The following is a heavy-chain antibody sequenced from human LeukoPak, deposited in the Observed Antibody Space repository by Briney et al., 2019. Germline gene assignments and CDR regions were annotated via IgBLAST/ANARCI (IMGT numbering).Heavy chain of an antibody. Sequence: SETLSLTCTVSGGSISSSSYYWGWIRQPPGKGLEWIGSIYYSGSTYYNPSLKSRVTISVDTSKNQFSLKLSSVTAADTAVYYCARPKGGLGYNWLDPWGQGTLVTVSS. J-gene: IGHJ5*02. V-gene: IGHV4-39*07. CDR2: IYYSGST. CDR1: GGSISSSSYY. CDR3: ARPKGGLGYNWLDP. D-gene: IGHD3-16*01.